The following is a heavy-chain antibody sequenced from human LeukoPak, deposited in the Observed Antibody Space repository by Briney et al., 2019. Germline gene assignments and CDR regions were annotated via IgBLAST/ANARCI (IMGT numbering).Heavy chain of an antibody. CDR1: GFTFSSYA. CDR3: AKTKAVAGRYYFDY. Sequence: GRSLRLSRAASGFTFSSYAMHWVRQAPGKGLEWVAVISYDGSNKYYADSVKGRFTISRDNSKNTLYLQMNSLRAEDTAVYYCAKTKAVAGRYYFDYWGQGTLVTVSS. V-gene: IGHV3-30-3*02. J-gene: IGHJ4*02. CDR2: ISYDGSNK. D-gene: IGHD6-19*01.